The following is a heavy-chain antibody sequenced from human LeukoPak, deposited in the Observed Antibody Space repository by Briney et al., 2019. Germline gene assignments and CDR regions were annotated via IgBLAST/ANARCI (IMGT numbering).Heavy chain of an antibody. CDR3: ARQVQSYFDY. CDR2: INHSGST. V-gene: IGHV4-34*01. D-gene: IGHD1-1*01. Sequence: PSETLSLTCAVYGGSFSGYYWSWIRQPPGKGLEWIGEINHSGSTNYNPSLKSRVTISVDTSKNQFSLKLSSVTAADTAVYYRARQVQSYFDYWGQGTLVTVSS. CDR1: GGSFSGYY. J-gene: IGHJ4*02.